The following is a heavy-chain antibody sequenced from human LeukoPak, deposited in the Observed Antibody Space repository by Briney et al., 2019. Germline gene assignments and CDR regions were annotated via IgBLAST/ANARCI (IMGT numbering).Heavy chain of an antibody. J-gene: IGHJ4*02. CDR1: GYTFTGYY. V-gene: IGHV1-2*02. D-gene: IGHD3-10*01. CDR2: INPNSGGT. Sequence: GASVKVSCKASGYTFTGYYMHWVRQAPGQGLEWMGWINPNSGGTNYAQKFQGRVTMTRDTSISTAYMELSRLRSDDTAVYYCARDLQGLLWFGGGDYYFDYWGQGTLVTVSS. CDR3: ARDLQGLLWFGGGDYYFDY.